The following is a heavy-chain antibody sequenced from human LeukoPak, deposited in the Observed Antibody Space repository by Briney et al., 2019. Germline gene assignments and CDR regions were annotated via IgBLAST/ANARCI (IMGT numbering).Heavy chain of an antibody. D-gene: IGHD5-12*01. CDR3: ARDFRYSGYDL. CDR1: GYTFTSYV. J-gene: IGHJ4*02. V-gene: IGHV1-18*01. CDR2: ISAYNGNT. Sequence: EASVRVSCKASGYTFTSYVISWVRQAPGQGREWMGWISAYNGNTNYAQKLQGRVTMTTDTSTSTAYMELRSLRSDDTAVYYCARDFRYSGYDLWGQGTLVTVSS.